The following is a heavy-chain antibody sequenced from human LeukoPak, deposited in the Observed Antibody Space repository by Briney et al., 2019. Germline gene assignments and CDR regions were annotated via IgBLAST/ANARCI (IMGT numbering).Heavy chain of an antibody. CDR2: ISWNSGSI. J-gene: IGHJ6*02. CDR3: ARRGEGPLYYYYGMDV. V-gene: IGHV3-9*01. D-gene: IGHD3-16*01. Sequence: GGSLRLSCAASGYTFDDYAMHWVRQALGKGLEWVSGISWNSGSIGYADSVKGRFTISRDNAKNSLYLQMNSLRAEDTALYYCARRGEGPLYYYYGMDVWGQGTTVTVSS. CDR1: GYTFDDYA.